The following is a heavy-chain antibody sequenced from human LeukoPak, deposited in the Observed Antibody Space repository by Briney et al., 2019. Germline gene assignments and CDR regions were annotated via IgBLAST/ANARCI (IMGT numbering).Heavy chain of an antibody. J-gene: IGHJ4*02. V-gene: IGHV4-59*08. CDR3: AGGYSYGPPSALGY. D-gene: IGHD5-18*01. Sequence: SETLSLTCTVSGGSISSYYWSWIRQPPGKGLEWIGYIYYSGSTNYNPSLKSRVTISVDTSKNQFSLKLSSVTAADTAVYYCAGGYSYGPPSALGYWGQGTLVTVSS. CDR1: GGSISSYY. CDR2: IYYSGST.